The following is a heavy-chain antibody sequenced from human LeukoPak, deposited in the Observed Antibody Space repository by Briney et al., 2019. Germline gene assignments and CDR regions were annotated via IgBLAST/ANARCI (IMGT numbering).Heavy chain of an antibody. V-gene: IGHV3-30*19. J-gene: IGHJ4*02. CDR2: ISYDGSKR. Sequence: PGGSLRLSCAASGFTFSSYGMHWVRQAPGKGLEWAAAISYDGSKRYYTDSVKGRFTISRDNSKNTLYLQMDSLRAEDTAVYYCATVQREYYYDSSGIMGNWGQGTLVTVSS. CDR1: GFTFSSYG. CDR3: ATVQREYYYDSSGIMGN. D-gene: IGHD3-22*01.